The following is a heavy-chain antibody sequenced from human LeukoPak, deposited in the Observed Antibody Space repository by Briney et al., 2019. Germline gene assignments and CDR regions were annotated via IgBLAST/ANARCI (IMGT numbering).Heavy chain of an antibody. J-gene: IGHJ3*02. CDR3: AQLERRTAFDI. D-gene: IGHD3-3*01. V-gene: IGHV4-39*01. CDR2: AYYSGST. CDR1: GGSIRSSHLY. Sequence: SGTLSLTCTVSGGSIRSSHLYWGWVRQPPGKGLEWIGIAYYSGSTFYNPSLKSRVSISVDTSANQFSLRLVSVAATDTAIYYCAQLERRTAFDIWGQGTLVTVSS.